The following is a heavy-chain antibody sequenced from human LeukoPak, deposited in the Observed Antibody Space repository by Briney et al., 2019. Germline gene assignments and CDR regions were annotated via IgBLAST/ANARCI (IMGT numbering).Heavy chain of an antibody. V-gene: IGHV3-15*01. D-gene: IGHD2-2*01. CDR3: ARGFCSSTSCYQGPFDF. CDR1: GFIFSSAW. Sequence: PGGSLRLSCEASGFIFSSAWMTWVRQAPGKGLEWVGHIKNKTNGGTTDYAAPVKGRFIISRDDSKNTLYLQMNSLRTEDTAVYYCARGFCSSTSCYQGPFDFWGQGTLVTVSS. J-gene: IGHJ4*02. CDR2: IKNKTNGGTT.